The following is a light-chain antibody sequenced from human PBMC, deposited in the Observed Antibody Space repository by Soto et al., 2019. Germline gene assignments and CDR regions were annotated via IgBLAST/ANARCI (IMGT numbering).Light chain of an antibody. J-gene: IGKJ1*01. CDR1: ESIDNW. Sequence: DIQMTQSPSTLSASFGDPVTITCRASESIDNWLAWYQQKPGKAPKLLIFAASTLVRGVPSRFSGRGSGTEFTLTISSLKADDYATFYCQQYHTDWTFGQGTKVDIK. CDR2: AAS. CDR3: QQYHTDWT. V-gene: IGKV1-5*01.